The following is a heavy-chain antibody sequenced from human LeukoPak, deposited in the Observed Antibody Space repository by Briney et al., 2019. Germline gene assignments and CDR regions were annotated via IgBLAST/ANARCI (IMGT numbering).Heavy chain of an antibody. Sequence: ASVKVSCKASGYTFTSYDINWVRQATGQGLEWMGWMNPNSGNTGYAQKFQGRVTMTRDTSISTAYMELSRLRSDDTAVYYCARGGPIVGGGSLLGSFDYWGQGTLVTVSS. CDR1: GYTFTSYD. J-gene: IGHJ4*02. D-gene: IGHD2-15*01. V-gene: IGHV1-8*01. CDR2: MNPNSGNT. CDR3: ARGGPIVGGGSLLGSFDY.